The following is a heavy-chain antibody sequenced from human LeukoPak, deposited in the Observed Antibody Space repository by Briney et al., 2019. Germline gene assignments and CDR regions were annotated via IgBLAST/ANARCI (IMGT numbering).Heavy chain of an antibody. Sequence: ASVKVSCKASGYTFTSYYMHWVRQVPGQGLEWMGIINPSGGSTSYAQKFQGRVTMTRDTSTSTVYMELSSLRSEDTAVYYCARPPIVGATTSAFDIWGQGTMVTVSS. J-gene: IGHJ3*02. D-gene: IGHD1-26*01. CDR1: GYTFTSYY. CDR2: INPSGGST. CDR3: ARPPIVGATTSAFDI. V-gene: IGHV1-46*03.